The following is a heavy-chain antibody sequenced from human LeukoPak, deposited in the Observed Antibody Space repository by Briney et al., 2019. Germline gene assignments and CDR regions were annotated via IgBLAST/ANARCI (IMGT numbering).Heavy chain of an antibody. CDR1: GFSFETYG. V-gene: IGHV3-30*18. J-gene: IGHJ6*02. CDR3: AKEKAIATINYGLDV. CDR2: IAYDGSNK. D-gene: IGHD1-1*01. Sequence: GGPLRLSCTASGFSFETYGMLWVRQAPGKGLEWVAVIAYDGSNKYHADSVKGRFTISRDNSKNTLYLQMNSLRGEDTAVYYCAKEKAIATINYGLDVWGQGTTVTVSS.